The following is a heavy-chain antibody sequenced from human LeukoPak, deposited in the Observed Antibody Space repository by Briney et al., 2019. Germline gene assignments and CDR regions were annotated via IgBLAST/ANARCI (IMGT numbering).Heavy chain of an antibody. V-gene: IGHV1-18*04. CDR3: ARAPHTGYDYWYFDY. CDR2: ISGYNGKT. CDR1: GYTFTSYG. Sequence: ASVKVSCKASGYTFTSYGISWVRQAPGQGLEWMGWISGYNGKTIYAQKVQGRVSMATDTSTTTAYMELRSLRSDDTAVYYCARAPHTGYDYWYFDYWGQGTLVTVSS. J-gene: IGHJ4*02. D-gene: IGHD5-12*01.